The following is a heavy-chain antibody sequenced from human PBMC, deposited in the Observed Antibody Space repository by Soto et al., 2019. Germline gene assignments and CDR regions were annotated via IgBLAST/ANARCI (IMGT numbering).Heavy chain of an antibody. CDR1: GFTFSNYW. CDR3: ARDLIIGDTPGDDFDY. D-gene: IGHD3-10*01. J-gene: IGHJ4*02. CDR2: ITPDGSYT. V-gene: IGHV3-74*01. Sequence: EVQLVESGGGLVQPGGSLRLSCATSGFTFSNYWMHWVRQAPGKGLMWVARITPDGSYTSYADSVKGRFTISRDNAKNTLDLHINGLRAEDTAIYYCARDLIIGDTPGDDFDYWGQGTLVAGSS.